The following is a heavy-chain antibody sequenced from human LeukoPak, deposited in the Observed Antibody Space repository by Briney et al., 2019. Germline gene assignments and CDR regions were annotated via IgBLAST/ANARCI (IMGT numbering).Heavy chain of an antibody. D-gene: IGHD2-2*01. CDR3: ARDSVVPAARYFVY. CDR1: GFTFSSYG. V-gene: IGHV3-33*01. Sequence: GGSLRLSCAASGFTFSSYGMHWVRQAPGKGLEWVAVIWYDGSNKYYADSVKGRFTISRDNSKNTLYLQMNSLRAEDTAVYYCARDSVVPAARYFVYWGQGTLVTVSS. CDR2: IWYDGSNK. J-gene: IGHJ4*02.